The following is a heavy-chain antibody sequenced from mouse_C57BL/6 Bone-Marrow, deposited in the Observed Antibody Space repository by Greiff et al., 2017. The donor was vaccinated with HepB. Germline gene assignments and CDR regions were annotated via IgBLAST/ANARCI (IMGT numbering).Heavy chain of an antibody. CDR1: GFNFKNTY. CDR3: HYYLPPY. CDR2: IDPANGNT. D-gene: IGHD1-2*01. J-gene: IGHJ2*01. Sequence: EVMLVESVAELVRPGASVKLSCTASGFNFKNTYMHWVKQRPEQGLEWIGRIDPANGNTKYAPKFQGKATITADTSSNTAYLQLSSLTSEDTAIYYCHYYLPPYWGQGTTLTVSS. V-gene: IGHV14-3*01.